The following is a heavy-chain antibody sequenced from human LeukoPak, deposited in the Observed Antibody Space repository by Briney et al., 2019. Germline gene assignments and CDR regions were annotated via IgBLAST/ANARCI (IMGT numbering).Heavy chain of an antibody. J-gene: IGHJ4*02. CDR2: ISGSGGST. Sequence: ETLSLTCTVSGGSISSYYWSWVRQAPGKGLEWVSAISGSGGSTYYADSVKGRFTISRDNSKNTLYLQMNSLRAEDTAVYYCAKGSQDIQLWLLEFDYWGQGTLVTVSS. D-gene: IGHD5-18*01. CDR3: AKGSQDIQLWLLEFDY. V-gene: IGHV3-23*01. CDR1: GGSISSYY.